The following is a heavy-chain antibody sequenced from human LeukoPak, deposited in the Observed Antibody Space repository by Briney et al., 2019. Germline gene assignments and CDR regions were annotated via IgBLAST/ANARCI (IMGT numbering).Heavy chain of an antibody. Sequence: PSETLSLTCDVSGASIRNKFWSWLRHPPGKALEWIGYISYTGTTNYNPSLQSRVTISVDTSKNQFSLKLSSVTAADTAVYYCARRLGGKVPDAFDIWGQGTMVTVSS. CDR3: ARRLGGKVPDAFDI. D-gene: IGHD3-16*01. CDR2: ISYTGTT. V-gene: IGHV4-59*08. CDR1: GASIRNKF. J-gene: IGHJ3*02.